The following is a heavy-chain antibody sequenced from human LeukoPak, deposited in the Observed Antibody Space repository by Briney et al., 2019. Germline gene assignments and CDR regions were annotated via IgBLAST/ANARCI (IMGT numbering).Heavy chain of an antibody. Sequence: GGSLSLSCAASGFTFSRSAMSWVRQAPGKGLDWVSGLSGGGGSTYYADSVKGRFTISRDNSKNTLYLQMNSLRAEDTAVYYCARTGYCSSTSCTAGFDPWGQGTLVTVSS. CDR3: ARTGYCSSTSCTAGFDP. V-gene: IGHV3-23*01. D-gene: IGHD2-2*01. J-gene: IGHJ5*02. CDR2: LSGGGGST. CDR1: GFTFSRSA.